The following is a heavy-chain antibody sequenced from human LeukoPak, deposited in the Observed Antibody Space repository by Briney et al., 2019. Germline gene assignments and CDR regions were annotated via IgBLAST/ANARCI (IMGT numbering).Heavy chain of an antibody. V-gene: IGHV3-21*01. Sequence: GGSLRLSCAASGFSFSDYAMSWVRRAPGKGLEWVSSISSNSRDIFYADSVKGRFTISRDNAENSLYLQMNSLRAEDTAVYYCAREGGAMDVWGQGTTVTVSS. CDR3: AREGGAMDV. J-gene: IGHJ6*02. CDR1: GFSFSDYA. CDR2: ISSNSRDI.